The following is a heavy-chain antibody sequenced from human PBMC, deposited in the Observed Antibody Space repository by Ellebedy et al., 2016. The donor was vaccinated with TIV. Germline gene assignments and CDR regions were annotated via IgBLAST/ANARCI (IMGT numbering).Heavy chain of an antibody. CDR2: IKTDGSDT. J-gene: IGHJ4*02. V-gene: IGHV3-7*01. Sequence: GESLKISXEASGVSLSDYYMSWIRQAPGKGLEWVANIKTDGSDTYYVDSVEGRFTISRDNAKNSLYLQVNSLTAEDTALYYCARHGSYYFDYWGQGTLVTVSS. CDR1: GVSLSDYY. CDR3: ARHGSYYFDY.